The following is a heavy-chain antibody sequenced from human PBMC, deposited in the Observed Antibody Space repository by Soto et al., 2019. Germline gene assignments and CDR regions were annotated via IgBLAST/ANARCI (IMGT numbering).Heavy chain of an antibody. D-gene: IGHD2-15*01. CDR2: IIPIFGTA. CDR3: AREGRYCSGGSCYSPDAFDI. V-gene: IGHV1-69*06. CDR1: GGTFSSYA. Sequence: ASVNVSCKASGGTFSSYAISWVRQAPGQGLEWMGGIIPIFGTANYAQKFQGRVTITADKSTSTAYMELSSLRSEDTAVYYCAREGRYCSGGSCYSPDAFDIWGQGTMVTVSS. J-gene: IGHJ3*02.